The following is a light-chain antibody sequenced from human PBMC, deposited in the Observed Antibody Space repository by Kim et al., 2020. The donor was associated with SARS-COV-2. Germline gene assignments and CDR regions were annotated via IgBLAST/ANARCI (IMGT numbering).Light chain of an antibody. CDR3: KSRDSSGNGYV. CDR1: SLGLYY. V-gene: IGLV3-19*01. CDR2: GKN. Sequence: SSELTQDPDVSVALGQTVRITCHGDSLGLYYANWYQQKPGQATKVVMYGKNIRPSGIPDRFSGSASGNTAFLTIPGAQAEDEADYYCKSRDSSGNGYVFGLGTQVTVL. J-gene: IGLJ1*01.